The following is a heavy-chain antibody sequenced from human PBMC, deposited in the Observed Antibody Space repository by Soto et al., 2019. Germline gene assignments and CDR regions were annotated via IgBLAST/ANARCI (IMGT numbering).Heavy chain of an antibody. V-gene: IGHV4-61*01. D-gene: IGHD2-15*01. CDR1: GGSVSSGTYY. CDR2: IFYSGGT. Sequence: PSETLSLTCTVSGGSVSSGTYYWSWIRQPPGKGLEWIGYIFYSGGTNYNPSLKSRATISADTPKNQFSLKLTSVTTADTAVYYCATLPPRIVVVMTDLPTWGQGTLVTVSS. J-gene: IGHJ5*02. CDR3: ATLPPRIVVVMTDLPT.